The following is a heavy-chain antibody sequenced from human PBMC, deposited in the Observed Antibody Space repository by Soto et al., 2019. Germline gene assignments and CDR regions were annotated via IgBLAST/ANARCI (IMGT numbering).Heavy chain of an antibody. D-gene: IGHD2-2*01. CDR2: IDPSDSYT. V-gene: IGHV5-10-1*01. CDR3: ERHEEYKLTISHFRHYYYGMDV. CDR1: GYSFTSYW. J-gene: IGHJ6*02. Sequence: GDSLKISCKGSGYSFTSYWISWVRQMPGKGLEWMGRIDPSDSYTNYSPSFQGHVTISADKSISTAYLQWSSLKASDTAMYYCERHEEYKLTISHFRHYYYGMDVWGQGTTVTVS.